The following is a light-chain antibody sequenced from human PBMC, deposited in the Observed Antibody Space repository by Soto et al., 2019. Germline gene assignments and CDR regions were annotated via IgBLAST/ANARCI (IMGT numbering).Light chain of an antibody. J-gene: IGLJ1*01. V-gene: IGLV2-11*01. CDR1: SSDVGGYNY. CDR2: DVN. Sequence: QSVLTQPRSVSGSPGQSVTISCTGTSSDVGGYNYVSWYQQFPGKAPKLIIYDVNKRPSGVPDRFSASKSGDTASLTISGLQAEDEAEYFCCSYAGTYTPSWVFGTGTKLTVL. CDR3: CSYAGTYTPSWV.